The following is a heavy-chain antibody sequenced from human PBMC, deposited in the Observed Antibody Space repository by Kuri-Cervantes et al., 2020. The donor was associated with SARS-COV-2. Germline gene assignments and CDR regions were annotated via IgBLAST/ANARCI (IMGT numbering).Heavy chain of an antibody. V-gene: IGHV3-21*01. J-gene: IGHJ4*02. CDR2: ISSSSSYI. Sequence: GESLKISCAASGFTFSNAWMSWVRQAPGKGLEWVSSISSSSSYIYYADSVKGRFTISRDNAKNSLYLQMNSLRAEDTAVYYCATTLVGARNYWGQGTLVTVSS. CDR1: GFTFSNAW. D-gene: IGHD1-26*01. CDR3: ATTLVGARNY.